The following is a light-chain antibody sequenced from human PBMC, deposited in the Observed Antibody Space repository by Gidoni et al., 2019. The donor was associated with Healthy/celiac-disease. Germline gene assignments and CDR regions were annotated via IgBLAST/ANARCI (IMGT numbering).Light chain of an antibody. CDR2: GAS. CDR1: QSVSSSY. V-gene: IGKV3-20*01. Sequence: EIVLTQSPGTLSVSPGERATLSCRASQSVSSSYLAWYQQKPGQAPRLLIYGASSRATGIPDRFSGSGSGTDFTLTISRLEPEDFAVYYCQQYGSSPWTFGQGTKVEIK. CDR3: QQYGSSPWT. J-gene: IGKJ1*01.